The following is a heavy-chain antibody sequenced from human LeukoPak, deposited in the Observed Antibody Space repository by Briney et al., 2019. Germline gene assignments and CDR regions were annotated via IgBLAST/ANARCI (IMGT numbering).Heavy chain of an antibody. V-gene: IGHV4-34*01. D-gene: IGHD1-14*01. J-gene: IGHJ5*02. CDR1: GDSISSYY. Sequence: KPSETLSLTCTVSGDSISSYYWSWIRQPPGKGLEWIGEINHSGSTNYNPSLKSRVTISVDTSKNQFSLKLSSVTAADTAVYYCARGDRGWFDPWGQGTLVTVSS. CDR2: INHSGST. CDR3: ARGDRGWFDP.